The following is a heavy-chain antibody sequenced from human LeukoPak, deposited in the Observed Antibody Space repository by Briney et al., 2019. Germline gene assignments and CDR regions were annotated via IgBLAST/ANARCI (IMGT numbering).Heavy chain of an antibody. CDR2: ISGSGGST. J-gene: IGHJ4*02. Sequence: GGSLRLSCAASGFTFSSYAMSWVRQAPGKGLEWVSAISGSGGSTYYADSVKGRFTISRDNSKNTPYLQMNSLRAEDTAVYYCAKGEYYYDSSGYRTDYWGQGTLVTVSS. V-gene: IGHV3-23*01. CDR3: AKGEYYYDSSGYRTDY. CDR1: GFTFSSYA. D-gene: IGHD3-22*01.